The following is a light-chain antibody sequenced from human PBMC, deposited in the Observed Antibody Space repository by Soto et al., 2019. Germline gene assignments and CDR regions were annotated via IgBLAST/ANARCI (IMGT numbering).Light chain of an antibody. CDR2: EDT. J-gene: IGLJ1*01. V-gene: IGLV2-23*01. CDR1: SGDVGSYNL. CDR3: CSSARSSSLYV. Sequence: QSALTQPASVSGSPGQSITISCTGTSGDVGSYNLVSWHQQHPDKAPKLMIYEDTKRPSGVSDRFSGSTSGNTASLTISGLQAEDEADYYCCSSARSSSLYVFGTGTKLTVL.